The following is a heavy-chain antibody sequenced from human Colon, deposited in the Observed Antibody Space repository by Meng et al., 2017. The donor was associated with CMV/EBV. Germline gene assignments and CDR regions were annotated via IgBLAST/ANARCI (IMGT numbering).Heavy chain of an antibody. V-gene: IGHV1-2*02. D-gene: IGHD1-26*01. CDR2: INSNSGAT. Sequence: GQLVQSGAEVKKPGASVKVPCKTSGYTFSDYHIHWVRQAPGQGLEWMGWINSNSGATDYAQKFQGRFTMTRDTSITTVYMELSSLRSDDTAVYYCARDPSGSRVPFDYWGQGSLVTVSS. J-gene: IGHJ4*02. CDR3: ARDPSGSRVPFDY. CDR1: GYTFSDYH.